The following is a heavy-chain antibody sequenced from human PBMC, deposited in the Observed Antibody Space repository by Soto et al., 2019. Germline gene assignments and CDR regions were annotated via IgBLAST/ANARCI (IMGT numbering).Heavy chain of an antibody. CDR3: AGGRDTVVRGVMNWFDP. D-gene: IGHD3-10*01. J-gene: IGHJ5*02. CDR2: ISDIAYT. CDR1: RCSIPYINIHY. V-gene: IGHV4-61*05. Sequence: PSVTLSLTCTVSRCSIPYINIHYSTWFRLPPWKGLEWIGYISDIAYTSYNPSLKGRVSISVDTSKNQFSLTLTSVTAMDTAVYYCAGGRDTVVRGVMNWFDPWGQGTLVTVS.